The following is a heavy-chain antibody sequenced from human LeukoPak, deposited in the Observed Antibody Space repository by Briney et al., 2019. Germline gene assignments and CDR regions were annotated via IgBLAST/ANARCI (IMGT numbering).Heavy chain of an antibody. J-gene: IGHJ1*01. V-gene: IGHV3-23*01. D-gene: IGHD2-2*01. Sequence: GGSLRLSCAASGFTFSSYAMSWVRQAPGKGLDWVSAISVSAGSTYYADSVKGRFTISRDYSKNTLYLQMNSRRAEDTAVYYCANFHCSSTSCHLSGYFQHWGQGTLVTVSS. CDR2: ISVSAGST. CDR1: GFTFSSYA. CDR3: ANFHCSSTSCHLSGYFQH.